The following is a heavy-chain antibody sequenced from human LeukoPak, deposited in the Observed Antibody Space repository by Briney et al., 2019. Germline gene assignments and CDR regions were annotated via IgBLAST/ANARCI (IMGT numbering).Heavy chain of an antibody. CDR3: ASAQGGVILPDYFHH. J-gene: IGHJ1*01. Sequence: GGSLRLSCAASGFTFSSYAMSWVRQAPGKGLEWVSSIGSSGTSTFYADSLKGRFTISRDNAKNSLYLQMNSLRADDTAVYFWASAQGGVILPDYFHHWGQGTLVTVSS. V-gene: IGHV3-21*01. CDR2: IGSSGTST. D-gene: IGHD3-16*02. CDR1: GFTFSSYA.